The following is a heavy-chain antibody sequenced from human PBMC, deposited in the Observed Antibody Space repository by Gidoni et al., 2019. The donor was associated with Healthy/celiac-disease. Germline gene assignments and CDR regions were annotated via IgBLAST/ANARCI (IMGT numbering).Heavy chain of an antibody. J-gene: IGHJ3*02. Sequence: QVQLVQSGAEVKKPGASVKVSCKASGYTFTSYGISWVRQAPGQGLEWMGWISAYNGNTNYAQKLQGRVTMTTDTSTSTAYMELRSLRSDDTAVYYCARESPEVTMVQGVNLLHDAFDIWGQGTMVTVSS. D-gene: IGHD3-10*01. CDR3: ARESPEVTMVQGVNLLHDAFDI. V-gene: IGHV1-18*01. CDR1: GYTFTSYG. CDR2: ISAYNGNT.